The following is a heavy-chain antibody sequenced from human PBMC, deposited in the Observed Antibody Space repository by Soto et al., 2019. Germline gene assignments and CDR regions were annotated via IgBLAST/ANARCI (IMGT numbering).Heavy chain of an antibody. CDR2: ISSSSSTI. CDR3: ARHDYGGQGGYFDY. V-gene: IGHV3-48*01. J-gene: IGHJ4*02. D-gene: IGHD4-17*01. CDR1: GFTFSSYS. Sequence: PGGSLRLSCAASGFTFSSYSMNWVRQAPGKGLEWVSYISSSSSTIYYADSVKGRFTISRDNAKNSLYLQMNSLRAEDTAVYYCARHDYGGQGGYFDYWGQGTLVTVSS.